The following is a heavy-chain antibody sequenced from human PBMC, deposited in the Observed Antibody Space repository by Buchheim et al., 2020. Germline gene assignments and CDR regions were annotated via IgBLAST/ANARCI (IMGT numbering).Heavy chain of an antibody. CDR3: VRGRGFYFPFY. CDR1: GYSFTSFD. D-gene: IGHD2/OR15-2a*01. J-gene: IGHJ4*02. V-gene: IGHV1-8*01. CDR2: INTATGDT. Sequence: QVRLVQSGAEVKKPGASVKVSCKASGYSFTSFDINWVRQATGQGLEWMGGINTATGDTAYAQKFQGRVSLTRDTSITTAYLELGALTSADTAVYYCVRGRGFYFPFYWGQGTL.